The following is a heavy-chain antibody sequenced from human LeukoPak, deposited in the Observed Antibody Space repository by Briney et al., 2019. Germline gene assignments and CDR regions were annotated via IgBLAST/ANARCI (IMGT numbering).Heavy chain of an antibody. D-gene: IGHD6-19*01. CDR2: IDPSDSYT. J-gene: IGHJ4*02. CDR3: ARLCRSSGWYKVDY. CDR1: GYSFTSYW. V-gene: IGHV5-10-1*01. Sequence: GESLKISCKGSGYSFTSYWISWVRQMPGKGREWMGRIDPSDSYTTYSPSFQGHVTISADKSLSTAYLQWSSLKASDTAMYYCARLCRSSGWYKVDYWGQGTLVTVSS.